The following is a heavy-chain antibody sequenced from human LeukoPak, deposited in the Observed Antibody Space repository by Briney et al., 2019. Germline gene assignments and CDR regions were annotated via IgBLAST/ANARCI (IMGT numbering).Heavy chain of an antibody. CDR3: ARRYSYGPHYFDY. D-gene: IGHD5-18*01. V-gene: IGHV4-34*01. CDR2: INHSGST. Sequence: SETLSLTCAVYGGSFSGYYWSWIRQPPGKGLEWIGEINHSGSTNYNPSLKSRVTISADTSKNQFSLKLSSVTAADTAVYYCARRYSYGPHYFDYWGQGTLVTVSS. CDR1: GGSFSGYY. J-gene: IGHJ4*02.